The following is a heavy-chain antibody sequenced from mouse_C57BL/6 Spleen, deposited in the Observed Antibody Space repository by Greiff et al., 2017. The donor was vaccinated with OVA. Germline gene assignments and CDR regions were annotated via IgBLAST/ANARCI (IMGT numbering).Heavy chain of an antibody. J-gene: IGHJ3*01. CDR2: IWSGGST. D-gene: IGHD1-1*01. V-gene: IGHV2-4*01. CDR1: GFSLTSYG. CDR3: AKPYYYGSSPFAY. Sequence: VMLVESGPGLVQPSQSLSITCTVSGFSLTSYGVHWVRQPPGKGLEWLGVIWSGGSTDYNAAFISRLSISKDNSKSQVFFKMNSLQADDTAIYYCAKPYYYGSSPFAYWGQGTLVTVSA.